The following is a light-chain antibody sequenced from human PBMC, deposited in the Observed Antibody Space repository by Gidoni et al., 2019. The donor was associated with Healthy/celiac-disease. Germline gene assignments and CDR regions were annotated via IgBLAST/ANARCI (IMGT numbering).Light chain of an antibody. J-gene: IGKJ2*01. Sequence: DIQMTQSPSTLSASVGDRVTITCRASQSISSSLAWYQQKPGKAPKLLIYKASNLESGVPSRFSGSGSGTEFTLTISSLQPDDFATYYCQQYNSYRYTFGQGTKLEIK. CDR1: QSISSS. CDR2: KAS. CDR3: QQYNSYRYT. V-gene: IGKV1-5*03.